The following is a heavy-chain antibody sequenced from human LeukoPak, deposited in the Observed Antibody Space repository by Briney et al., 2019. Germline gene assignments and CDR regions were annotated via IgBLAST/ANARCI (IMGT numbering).Heavy chain of an antibody. CDR2: ISGSGGST. J-gene: IGHJ4*02. CDR1: GFTFSNAR. V-gene: IGHV3-23*01. D-gene: IGHD3-9*01. CDR3: AKAEYYDILTGYYTPY. Sequence: PGGSLRLSCAASGFTFSNARMCWVRQAPGKGLEWVSAISGSGGSTYYADSVKGRFTISRDNSKNTLYLQMNSLRAEDTAVYYCAKAEYYDILTGYYTPYWGQGTLVTVSS.